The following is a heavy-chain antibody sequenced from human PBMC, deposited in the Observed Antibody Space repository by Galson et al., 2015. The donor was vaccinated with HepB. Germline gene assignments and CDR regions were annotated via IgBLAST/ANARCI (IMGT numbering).Heavy chain of an antibody. V-gene: IGHV3-23*01. CDR1: GFNFGDFA. J-gene: IGHJ4*02. CDR2: ILGSGYGTYGT. Sequence: SLRLSCAASGFNFGDFAMSWVRQAPGKGLEWVSSILGSGYGTYGTYYADAVKGQFDIYRDNSKSTLSLQMNNLRVEDTAIYYCVKLKGMVLANYCFGSWGQGTLVTVSS. D-gene: IGHD4/OR15-4a*01. CDR3: VKLKGMVLANYCFGS.